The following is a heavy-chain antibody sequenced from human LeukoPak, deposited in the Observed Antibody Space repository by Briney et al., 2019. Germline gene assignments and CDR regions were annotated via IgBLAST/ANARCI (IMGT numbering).Heavy chain of an antibody. CDR2: IKQDGSEK. CDR3: ARDLTRYGTGGY. V-gene: IGHV3-7*03. CDR1: GFTFSNYW. Sequence: GGSLRLSCAASGFTFSNYWMTWVRQAPGKGLEWVANIKQDGSEKYYVDTVKGRFTISRDNAKNSLYLQMNSLRAEDTAVYYCARDLTRYGTGGYWGQGTLVTVSS. J-gene: IGHJ4*02. D-gene: IGHD1-14*01.